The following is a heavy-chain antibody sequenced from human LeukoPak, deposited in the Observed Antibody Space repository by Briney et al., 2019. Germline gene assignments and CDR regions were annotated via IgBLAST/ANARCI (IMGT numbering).Heavy chain of an antibody. J-gene: IGHJ3*02. Sequence: GGSLRLSCAASGFTLHDYAMHWVRQVPGKGLDWVSGITWNSGSVLYADSVRGRFTISRDNAKNSLYLQMNSLRPEDMAFYYCAKGLGVASLIVDALDMWGQGTMVTV. D-gene: IGHD3/OR15-3a*01. CDR2: ITWNSGSV. V-gene: IGHV3-9*03. CDR3: AKGLGVASLIVDALDM. CDR1: GFTLHDYA.